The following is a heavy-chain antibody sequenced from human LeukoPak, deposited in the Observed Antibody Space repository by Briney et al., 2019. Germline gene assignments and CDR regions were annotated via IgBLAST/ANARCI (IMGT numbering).Heavy chain of an antibody. CDR1: GYTFTGYY. D-gene: IGHD4-17*01. CDR3: ARPDDCGDYSYY. V-gene: IGHV1-2*02. CDR2: INPNSGGT. J-gene: IGHJ4*02. Sequence: ASVKVSCKASGYTFTGYYMHWVRQAPGQGLEWMGWINPNSGGTNYAQKFQGRVTMTRDTSISTAYMELSRLRSDDMAVYYCARPDDCGDYSYYWGQGTLVTVSS.